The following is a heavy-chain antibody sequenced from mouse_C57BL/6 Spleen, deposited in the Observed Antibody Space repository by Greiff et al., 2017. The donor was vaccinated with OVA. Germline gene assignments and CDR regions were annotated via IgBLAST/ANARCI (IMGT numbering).Heavy chain of an antibody. CDR1: GYTFTDYY. Sequence: VQLQQSGPVLVKPGASVKMSCKASGYTFTDYYMNWVKQSHGKSLEWIGVINPYNGGTSYNQKFKGKATLTVDKSSSTAYMELNSLTSEDSAVYYCAYGTTVVGAMDYWGQGTSVTVSS. V-gene: IGHV1-19*01. CDR2: INPYNGGT. CDR3: AYGTTVVGAMDY. D-gene: IGHD1-1*01. J-gene: IGHJ4*01.